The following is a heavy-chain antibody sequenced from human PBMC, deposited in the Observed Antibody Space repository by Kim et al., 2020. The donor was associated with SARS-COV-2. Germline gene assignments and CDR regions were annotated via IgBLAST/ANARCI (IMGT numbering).Heavy chain of an antibody. V-gene: IGHV3-33*01. Sequence: GGSLRLSCAASGFTFSSYGMHWVRQAPGKGLEWVAVIWYDGSNKYYADYVKGRFTISRDNSKNMLYLQMNSLRAEDTAVYYCARDRGYYYDSSGYVDYWGQGTLVTVSS. CDR1: GFTFSSYG. D-gene: IGHD3-22*01. CDR3: ARDRGYYYDSSGYVDY. J-gene: IGHJ4*02. CDR2: IWYDGSNK.